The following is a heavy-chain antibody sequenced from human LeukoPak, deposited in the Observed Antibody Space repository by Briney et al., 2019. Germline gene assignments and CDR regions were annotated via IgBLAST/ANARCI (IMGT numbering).Heavy chain of an antibody. V-gene: IGHV4-34*01. Sequence: PSETLSLTCAVYGGSFSGYYWSWIRQPPGKGLEWIGEINHSGSTNYNPSLKSRVTISVDTSKNQFSLNLSSVTAADAAVYYCASGSSSSWYSRLYYWGQGTLVTVSS. D-gene: IGHD6-13*01. CDR2: INHSGST. J-gene: IGHJ4*02. CDR3: ASGSSSSWYSRLYY. CDR1: GGSFSGYY.